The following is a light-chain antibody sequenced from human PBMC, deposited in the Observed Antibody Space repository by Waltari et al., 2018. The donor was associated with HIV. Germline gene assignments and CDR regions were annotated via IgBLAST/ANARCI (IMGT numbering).Light chain of an antibody. J-gene: IGKJ4*01. CDR2: LGS. CDR1: QSLLHSNGYNY. CDR3: MQALQTPLT. Sequence: DIVMTQSPFSLPVTPGEPASISCRSSQSLLHSNGYNYLDWYVQKPGQSPQLLIFLGSDRASGVPDRFSGSGSGTDFTLKISRVEAEDVGIYYCMQALQTPLTFGGGTKVEFK. V-gene: IGKV2-28*01.